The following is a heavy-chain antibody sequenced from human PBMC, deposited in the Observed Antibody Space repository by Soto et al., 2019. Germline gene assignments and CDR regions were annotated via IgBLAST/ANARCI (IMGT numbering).Heavy chain of an antibody. V-gene: IGHV1-18*01. D-gene: IGHD3-3*01. CDR3: ARVGVRGGWFDA. J-gene: IGHJ5*02. CDR2: ISAYNGNT. CDR1: GYTFTSYG. Sequence: SVSVSCKASGYTFTSYGISWVRQAPGQGLEWMGWISAYNGNTNYEQKLQGRVTMTTDKSTSKAYMELRSLRSDDTAVYYCARVGVRGGWFDAWCQRNLVTLSS.